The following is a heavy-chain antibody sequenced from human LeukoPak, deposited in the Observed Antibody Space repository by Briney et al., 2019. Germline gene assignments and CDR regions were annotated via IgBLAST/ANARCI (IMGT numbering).Heavy chain of an antibody. V-gene: IGHV4-59*01. CDR3: ARDRAVAGLVY. CDR2: IYYSGST. J-gene: IGHJ4*02. D-gene: IGHD6-19*01. Sequence: SETLSLTCTVSGGSISSYYWSWIRQPPGKGLEWIGYIYYSGSTNYNPSLKSRVTISVDTSKTQFSLKLSSVTAADTAVYYCARDRAVAGLVYWGQGTLVTVSS. CDR1: GGSISSYY.